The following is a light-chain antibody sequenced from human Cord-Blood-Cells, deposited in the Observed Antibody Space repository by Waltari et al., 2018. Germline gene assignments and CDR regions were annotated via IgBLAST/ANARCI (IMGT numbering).Light chain of an antibody. CDR3: MQGIHLPLT. CDR2: EVS. CDR1: QSLLHSDGKTY. V-gene: IGKV2-29*02. J-gene: IGKJ4*01. Sequence: DIVMTQTPLSLSVTPGQPASISCKSSQSLLHSDGKTYLYWYLQKPGQSPQLLIYEVSSXXSXXPXRFSGSGSGTDFTLKISRVEAEDVGVYYCMQGIHLPLTFGGGTKVEIK.